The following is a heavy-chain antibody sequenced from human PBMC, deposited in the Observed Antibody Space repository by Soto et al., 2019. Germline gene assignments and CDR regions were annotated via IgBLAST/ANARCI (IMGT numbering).Heavy chain of an antibody. CDR1: GYTFGNND. CDR2: MNPNSGNT. CDR3: ARTPMDV. J-gene: IGHJ6*02. V-gene: IGHV1-8*01. Sequence: ASVKVSCKASGYTFGNNDISWVRQATGQGLEWMGWMNPNSGNTGYAQKFQGRVSMTRNTSITTAYLELSSLRSDDTAIYYCARTPMDVWGQGTTVTVSS.